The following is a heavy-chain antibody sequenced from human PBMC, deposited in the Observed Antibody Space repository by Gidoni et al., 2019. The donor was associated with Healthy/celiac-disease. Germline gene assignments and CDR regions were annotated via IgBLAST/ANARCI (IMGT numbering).Heavy chain of an antibody. Sequence: QVQLQESGPGLVKPSQTLSLTCTVSGGSISSGSYYWSWIRQPAGKGLEWIGRIYTSGSTNYNPSLKSRVTISVDTSKNQFSLKLSSVTAADTAVYYCASLGYCSGGSCHDYWGQGTLVTVSS. J-gene: IGHJ4*02. CDR1: GGSISSGSYY. D-gene: IGHD2-15*01. V-gene: IGHV4-61*02. CDR3: ASLGYCSGGSCHDY. CDR2: IYTSGST.